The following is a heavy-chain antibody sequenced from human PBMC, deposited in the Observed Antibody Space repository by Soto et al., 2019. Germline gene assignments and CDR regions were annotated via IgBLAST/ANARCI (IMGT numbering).Heavy chain of an antibody. Sequence: QVQLVQSGAEVKKPGSSVKVSCKASGDDFRNNAISWVRQAPGQGLEWMGTILPVLGTTNYAQNFKGRVTFTTDDSAGTAYMELRGLRSDDTPVYYCARDRALRGFDYWGQGTLITVSS. CDR3: ARDRALRGFDY. CDR1: GDDFRNNA. V-gene: IGHV1-69*18. CDR2: ILPVLGTT. J-gene: IGHJ4*02.